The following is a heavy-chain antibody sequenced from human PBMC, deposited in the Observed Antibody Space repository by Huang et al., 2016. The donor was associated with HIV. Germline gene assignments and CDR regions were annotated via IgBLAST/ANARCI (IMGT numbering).Heavy chain of an antibody. D-gene: IGHD3-10*01. CDR3: ARLPGSITMIRGVITDPY. CDR1: GGSLRSDNYY. Sequence: QLQLQESGPGLVKPSETLSLTCTVSGGSLRSDNYYCGWSRQPPGKGLEWLGSINFSGSTYYHPSLKSRVTITVDTSKKQFSLKMRSVTAADTAVYYCARLPGSITMIRGVITDPYWGQGTLVTVSS. V-gene: IGHV4-39*01. CDR2: INFSGST. J-gene: IGHJ4*02.